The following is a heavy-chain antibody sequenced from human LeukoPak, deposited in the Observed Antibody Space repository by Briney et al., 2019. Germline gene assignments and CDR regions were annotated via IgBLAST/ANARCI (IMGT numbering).Heavy chain of an antibody. CDR3: AKVWSDSNGWFHFDC. CDR2: ISSVDST. J-gene: IGHJ4*02. CDR1: GFTVSSNY. D-gene: IGHD5-18*01. Sequence: PGGSLRLSCAASGFTVSSNYMSWVRQAPGKGLEWVSLISSVDSTNYADYVRGRFTISRDNFKNTLYLQMNSLTVEDTAIYYCAKVWSDSNGWFHFDCWGQGTLVTVSS. V-gene: IGHV3-53*01.